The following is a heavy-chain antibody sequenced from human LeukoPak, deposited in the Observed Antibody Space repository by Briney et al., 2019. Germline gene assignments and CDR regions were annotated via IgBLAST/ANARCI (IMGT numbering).Heavy chain of an antibody. V-gene: IGHV4-30-4*08. Sequence: SQTLSLTCTVSGGSISSGGYYWSWIRQHPGKGLEWIGYIYYSGSTYYNPSLKSQVTISVDTSKNQFSLKLSSVTAADTAVYYCARVLGVAAVDDYWGQGTLVTVSS. J-gene: IGHJ4*02. CDR3: ARVLGVAAVDDY. D-gene: IGHD6-13*01. CDR1: GGSISSGGYY. CDR2: IYYSGST.